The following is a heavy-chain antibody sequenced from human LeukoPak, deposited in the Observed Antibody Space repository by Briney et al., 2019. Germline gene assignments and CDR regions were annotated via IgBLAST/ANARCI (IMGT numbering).Heavy chain of an antibody. D-gene: IGHD3-22*01. CDR3: ARGLHNYYDSSGYYTPHWYFDL. Sequence: SETLSLTCAVSGGSISSGGYSWSWIRQPPGKGLEWIGEINHSGSTNYNPSLKSRVTISVDTSKNQFSLKLSSVTAADTAVYYCARGLHNYYDSSGYYTPHWYFDLWGRGTLVTVSS. V-gene: IGHV4-30-2*01. CDR2: INHSGST. J-gene: IGHJ2*01. CDR1: GGSISSGGYS.